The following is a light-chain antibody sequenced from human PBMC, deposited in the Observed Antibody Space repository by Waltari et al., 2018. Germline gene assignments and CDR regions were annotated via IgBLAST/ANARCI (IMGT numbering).Light chain of an antibody. CDR2: GAS. J-gene: IGKJ2*01. CDR3: QQYNNGPPGT. CDR1: QNVNMH. Sequence: ETVMTQYPGTLSVSPGERANLSCRASQNVNMHLAWYQQKFGQAPRLLIYGASNRAIGIPARFSGSGSGTEFTLTINSLQSEDFAVYYCQQYNNGPPGTFGQGTKVEFK. V-gene: IGKV3-15*01.